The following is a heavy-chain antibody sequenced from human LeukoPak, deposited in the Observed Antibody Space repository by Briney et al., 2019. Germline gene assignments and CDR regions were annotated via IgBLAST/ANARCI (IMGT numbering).Heavy chain of an antibody. V-gene: IGHV3-21*01. CDR3: ARLFDGSGSYSKNYYYYYGMDV. D-gene: IGHD3-10*01. CDR1: GFTFSNYS. J-gene: IGHJ6*02. CDR2: ISSSSSYI. Sequence: GGSLRLSCAASGFTFSNYSMNWVRQAPGKGLEWVSSISSSSSYIYYADSVKGRFTISRDNAKNSLYLQMNSLRAEDTAVYYCARLFDGSGSYSKNYYYYYGMDVWGQGTTVTVSS.